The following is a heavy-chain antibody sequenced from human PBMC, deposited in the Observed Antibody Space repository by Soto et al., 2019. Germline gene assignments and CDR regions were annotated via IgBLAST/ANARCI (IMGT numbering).Heavy chain of an antibody. CDR2: ISTYNGNT. CDR3: AREMVRGVGSDY. V-gene: IGHV1-18*01. Sequence: SVKLTCKDSGYTFTSNGISWVRQAPGQGLEWMGWISTYNGNTKYAQKLQGRVTMTTDTSTRTAYMELRSLRSDNTAVFYCAREMVRGVGSDYWGQGPLVTSPQ. CDR1: GYTFTSNG. D-gene: IGHD3-10*01. J-gene: IGHJ4*02.